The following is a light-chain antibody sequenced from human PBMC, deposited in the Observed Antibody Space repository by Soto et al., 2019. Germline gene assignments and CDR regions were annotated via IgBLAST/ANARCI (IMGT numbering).Light chain of an antibody. Sequence: DIQMTQSPATLSASVGDRVSITCRASQNIYTWLSWYQQKPGKAPKLLIYAASSLETGVPSRFSGSGSGTDFTLTISSLQPEDVATYYCQNYDSSPWTFGQGTKVDIK. CDR2: AAS. J-gene: IGKJ1*01. V-gene: IGKV1-5*01. CDR3: QNYDSSPWT. CDR1: QNIYTW.